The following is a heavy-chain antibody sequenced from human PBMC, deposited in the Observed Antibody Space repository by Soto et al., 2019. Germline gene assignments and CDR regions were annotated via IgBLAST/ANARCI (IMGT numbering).Heavy chain of an antibody. CDR2: IYPADSDT. V-gene: IGHV5-51*01. D-gene: IGHD4-17*01. J-gene: IGHJ5*02. Sequence: GESLKISCETSGFTFTNYWIVWVRQVPGKGLEWMGLIYPADSDTRYNPSFQGQVTISADTSTNTAFLHWSSLSASDSATFFCARTGRSGLRWLDFFDPWGQETLVTVS. CDR1: GFTFTNYW. CDR3: ARTGRSGLRWLDFFDP.